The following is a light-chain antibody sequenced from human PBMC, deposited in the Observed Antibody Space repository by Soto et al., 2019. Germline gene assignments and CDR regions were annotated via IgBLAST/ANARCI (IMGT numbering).Light chain of an antibody. J-gene: IGKJ1*01. CDR2: DAS. CDR1: QSTSSW. V-gene: IGKV1-5*01. Sequence: DIQMTQSPSTLSASVGDRVTITCRASQSTSSWLAWYQQKPGKAPKLLIYDASSLQSGVPSRFSGSVSGTDFTLTISSLQPDDLATYYCQQYNAYSWTFGQGTKVEIK. CDR3: QQYNAYSWT.